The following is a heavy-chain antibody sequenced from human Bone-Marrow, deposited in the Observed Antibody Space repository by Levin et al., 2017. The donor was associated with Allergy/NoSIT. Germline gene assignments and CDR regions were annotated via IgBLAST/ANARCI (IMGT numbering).Heavy chain of an antibody. CDR1: GFTFSNYG. J-gene: IGHJ5*02. Sequence: GESLKISCVASGFTFSNYGMHWVRQSPGKGLEWVAMISFDEATRKYADSVRGRFTIFRDNSKNTVDLQMNSLRPEDTAMYYCARINYDFWSGFQRGGWFDPWGQGTLVTVSS. CDR2: ISFDEATR. D-gene: IGHD3-3*01. V-gene: IGHV3-30*19. CDR3: ARINYDFWSGFQRGGWFDP.